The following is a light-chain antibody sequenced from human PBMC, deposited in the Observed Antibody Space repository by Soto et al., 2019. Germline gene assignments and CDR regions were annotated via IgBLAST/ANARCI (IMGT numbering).Light chain of an antibody. Sequence: IQITQSPSSLSASVGDRVTITCRASQSISSYLNWYQQKPGKAPKLLIYAASSLQSGVPSRFSGSGSGTDFTLTISSLQPEDFATYYCQQSYSTPRTFGQGTKVDTK. CDR1: QSISSY. CDR2: AAS. J-gene: IGKJ1*01. V-gene: IGKV1-39*01. CDR3: QQSYSTPRT.